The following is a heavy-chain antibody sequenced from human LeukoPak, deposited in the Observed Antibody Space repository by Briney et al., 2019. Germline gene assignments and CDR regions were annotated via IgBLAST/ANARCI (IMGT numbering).Heavy chain of an antibody. CDR2: IYYSGST. CDR1: GGSISSYY. J-gene: IGHJ6*03. V-gene: IGHV4-59*12. CDR3: ARAKGGYYYYYMDV. Sequence: PSETLSLTCTVSGGSISSYYWSWIRQPPGKGLEWIGYIYYSGSTNYNPSLKSRVTISVDTSKNQFSLKLSSVTAADTAVYYCARAKGGYYYYYMDVWGKGTTVTISS. D-gene: IGHD3-16*01.